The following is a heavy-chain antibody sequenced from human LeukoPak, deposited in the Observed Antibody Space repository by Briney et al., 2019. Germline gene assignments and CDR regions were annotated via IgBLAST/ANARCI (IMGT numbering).Heavy chain of an antibody. D-gene: IGHD3-3*01. CDR3: AKAGNFGVVITYYFDY. J-gene: IGHJ4*02. Sequence: GRSLRLSRAASGFTFSSYGMHWVRQAPGKGLEWVAVIWYDGSNKYYADSVKGRFTISRDNSKNTLYLQMNSLRAEDTAVYYCAKAGNFGVVITYYFDYWGQGTLVTVSS. CDR2: IWYDGSNK. V-gene: IGHV3-33*03. CDR1: GFTFSSYG.